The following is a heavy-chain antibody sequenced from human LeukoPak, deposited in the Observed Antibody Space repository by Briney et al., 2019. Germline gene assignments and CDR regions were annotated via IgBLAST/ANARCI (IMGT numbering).Heavy chain of an antibody. CDR3: AKGRSSYGYWDAFDI. CDR2: ISGSGGST. J-gene: IGHJ3*02. V-gene: IGHV3-23*01. Sequence: GGSLRLSCAASGFTFSSYAMSWVRQAPGKGLVWVSAISGSGGSTYYADSVKGRFTISRDNSKNTLYLQMNSLRAEDTAVYYCAKGRSSYGYWDAFDIWGQGTMVTVSS. CDR1: GFTFSSYA. D-gene: IGHD5-18*01.